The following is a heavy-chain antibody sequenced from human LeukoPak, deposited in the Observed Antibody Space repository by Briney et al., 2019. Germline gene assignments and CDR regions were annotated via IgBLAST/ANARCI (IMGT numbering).Heavy chain of an antibody. CDR1: GFTFSSYC. J-gene: IGHJ4*02. V-gene: IGHV3-30*02. CDR3: ARPPWCGDPMCFFDY. CDR2: IRYDGSNK. D-gene: IGHD3-10*01. Sequence: GGSLRLSCAASGFTFSSYCMHWVRQAPGKGLEWVAFIRYDGSNKYYADSVKGRFTISRDDPKNTLYLQMNSLRAEDTAVYYCARPPWCGDPMCFFDYWGQGTLVTVSS.